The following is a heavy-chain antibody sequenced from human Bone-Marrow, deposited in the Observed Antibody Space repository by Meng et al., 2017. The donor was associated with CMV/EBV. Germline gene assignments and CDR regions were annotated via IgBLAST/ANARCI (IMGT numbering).Heavy chain of an antibody. J-gene: IGHJ6*02. V-gene: IGHV1-46*01. CDR1: GYSFTSYY. CDR2: INPSGGST. Sequence: GESLKISCKGSGYSFTSYYMHWVRQAPGQGLEWMGIINPSGGSTSYAQKFQGRVTMTRDTSTSTVYMELSSLRSEDTAVYYCARDSKNRVFLGAPGQGPRFYYGMDVWGQGTTVTVSS. CDR3: ARDSKNRVFLGAPGQGPRFYYGMDV. D-gene: IGHD1-26*01.